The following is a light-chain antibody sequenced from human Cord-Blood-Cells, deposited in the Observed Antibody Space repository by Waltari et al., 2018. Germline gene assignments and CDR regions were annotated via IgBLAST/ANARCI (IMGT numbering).Light chain of an antibody. J-gene: IGLJ1*01. CDR1: SSDVGGYYN. CDR2: DVS. Sequence: QSALTQPASVSGSPGQSITISCTGTSSDVGGYYNVSWYQQHPGKASKLMIYDVSNRPSGVSNRFSGSKSGNTASLTISGLQAEDEADYYCSSYTSSSTLVFGTGTKVTVL. V-gene: IGLV2-14*03. CDR3: SSYTSSSTLV.